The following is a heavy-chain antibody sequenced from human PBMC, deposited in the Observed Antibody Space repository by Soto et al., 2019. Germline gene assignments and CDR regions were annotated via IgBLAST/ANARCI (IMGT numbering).Heavy chain of an antibody. CDR2: INHSGST. CDR3: ARGKPPRDY. J-gene: IGHJ4*02. V-gene: IGHV4-34*01. Sequence: SETLSLTCAVYGGSFSGYYWSWIRQPPGKGLEWIGEINHSGSTNYNPSLKSRVTISVDTSKNQFSLKLSSVTAADTAMYYCARGKPPRDYWGQGTLVTVSS. CDR1: GGSFSGYY.